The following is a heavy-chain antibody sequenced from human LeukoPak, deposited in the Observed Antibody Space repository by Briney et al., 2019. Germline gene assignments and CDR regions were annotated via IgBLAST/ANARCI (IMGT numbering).Heavy chain of an antibody. Sequence: GASLRLSCAASGFTYSSYAMSWVRQGPGKGLEWVSAISGSGGSTYYADSVKGRFTISRDNSKNTLYLQMNSLRAEDTAVYYCARGDYDYVWGSYRSPYYFDYWGQGTLVTVSS. CDR1: GFTYSSYA. J-gene: IGHJ4*02. CDR3: ARGDYDYVWGSYRSPYYFDY. V-gene: IGHV3-23*01. D-gene: IGHD3-16*02. CDR2: ISGSGGST.